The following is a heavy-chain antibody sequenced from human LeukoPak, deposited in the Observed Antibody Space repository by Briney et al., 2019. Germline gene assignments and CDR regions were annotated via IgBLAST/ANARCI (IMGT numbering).Heavy chain of an antibody. J-gene: IGHJ3*02. V-gene: IGHV1-18*01. CDR3: ARESFYDSSGYYNGDDAFDI. D-gene: IGHD3-22*01. CDR1: GYTFTTYT. Sequence: SVKVSCKASGYTFTTYTIAWVRQAPGQGLEWMGYISPYDGNTKFAPKFQGRVTMTTDTSASTAYMELRSLRSDDTAMYYCARESFYDSSGYYNGDDAFDIWGQGTMVTVSS. CDR2: ISPYDGNT.